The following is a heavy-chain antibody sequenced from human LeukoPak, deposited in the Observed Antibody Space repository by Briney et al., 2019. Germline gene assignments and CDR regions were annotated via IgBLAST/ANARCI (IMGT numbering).Heavy chain of an antibody. CDR3: ASYCSSTSCYDAFDI. V-gene: IGHV3-30*02. J-gene: IGHJ3*02. CDR1: GFTFSSYG. CDR2: IRYDGSNK. D-gene: IGHD2-2*01. Sequence: PGGSLRLSCAASGFTFSSYGMHWVRQAPGKGLEWVAFIRYDGSNKYYADSVKGRFTISRDNSKNTLYLQMNSLRAEDTAVYYCASYCSSTSCYDAFDIWGQGTMVTVSS.